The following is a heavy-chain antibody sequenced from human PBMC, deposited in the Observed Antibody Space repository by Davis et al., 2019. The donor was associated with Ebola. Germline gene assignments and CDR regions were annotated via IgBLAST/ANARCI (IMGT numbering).Heavy chain of an antibody. CDR2: IYYSGST. CDR3: ARGGIAVAGFDY. V-gene: IGHV4-59*01. Sequence: SETLSLTCTVSGGSISSYYWRWIRQPPGKGLEWIGYIYYSGSTNYNPSLKSRVTISVDTSKNQFSLELSSVTAADTAVYYCARGGIAVAGFDYWGQGTLVTVSS. CDR1: GGSISSYY. J-gene: IGHJ4*02. D-gene: IGHD6-19*01.